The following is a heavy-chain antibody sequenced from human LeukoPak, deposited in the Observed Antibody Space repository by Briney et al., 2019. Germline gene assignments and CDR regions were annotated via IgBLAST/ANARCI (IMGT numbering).Heavy chain of an antibody. CDR1: GLTVTNAW. CDR3: TRVRDGYNQRYFDY. J-gene: IGHJ4*02. CDR2: IYSGGST. Sequence: PGGSLRLSCAASGLTVTNAWMNWVRQAPGKGLEWVSVIYSGGSTYYADSVKGRFTISRDNSKNTLYLQMNSLRAEDTAMYYCTRVRDGYNQRYFDYWGQGTLVTVSS. D-gene: IGHD5-24*01. V-gene: IGHV3-53*01.